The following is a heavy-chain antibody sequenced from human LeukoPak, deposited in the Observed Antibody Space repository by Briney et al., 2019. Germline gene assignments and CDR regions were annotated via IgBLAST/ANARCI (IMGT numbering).Heavy chain of an antibody. CDR1: GASITSYY. CDR2: IFYSGST. Sequence: SSETLSLTWTVSGASITSYYWSWIRQPPGKGLEWHGYIFYSGSTNNNTSFRARFPISVATSKNQFSLKLSSWTAAHTAVYSGAGGDYGDQYFDYWGQGTLVTVSS. V-gene: IGHV4-59*01. J-gene: IGHJ4*02. D-gene: IGHD4-17*01. CDR3: AGGDYGDQYFDY.